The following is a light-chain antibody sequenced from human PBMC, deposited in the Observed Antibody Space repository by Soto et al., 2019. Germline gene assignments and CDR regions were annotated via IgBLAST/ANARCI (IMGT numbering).Light chain of an antibody. CDR2: DVS. J-gene: IGLJ1*01. CDR3: CSYAGSYTYV. CDR1: SFDVGGYNY. V-gene: IGLV2-11*01. Sequence: QSVLTQPRSVSGSPGQSVTISCTGTSFDVGGYNYVSWYQQHLGKAPKLMIYDVSKRPSGVPDRFSVSKSGNTASLTISGLQAEDEADYYCCSYAGSYTYVFGTGTKVTV.